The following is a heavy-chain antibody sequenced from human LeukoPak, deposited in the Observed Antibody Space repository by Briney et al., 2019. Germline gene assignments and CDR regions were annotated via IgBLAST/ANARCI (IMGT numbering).Heavy chain of an antibody. J-gene: IGHJ4*02. D-gene: IGHD6-13*01. CDR2: IGGSGGST. V-gene: IGHV3-23*01. CDR1: GFTFSSYA. CDR3: AKVETAAAATLRGFDY. Sequence: GGSLRLSCAASGFTFSSYAMSWVRQAPGKGLEWVSSIGGSGGSTYYADSVKGRFTISRDNSKNTLYLQMNSLRAEDTAVYYCAKVETAAAATLRGFDYWGQGTLLTVSS.